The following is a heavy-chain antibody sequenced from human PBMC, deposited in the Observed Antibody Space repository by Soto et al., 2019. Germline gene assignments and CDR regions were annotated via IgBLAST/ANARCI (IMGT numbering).Heavy chain of an antibody. J-gene: IGHJ4*02. CDR3: AGWITMVRGMRHY. D-gene: IGHD3-10*01. Sequence: SETLSLTCTVSGGSISSSSYYWGWIRQPPGKGLEWIGSIYYSGSTYYNPSLKSRVTISVDTSKNQSSLKLSSVTAADTAVYYCAGWITMVRGMRHYWGQGTLVTVSS. CDR2: IYYSGST. CDR1: GGSISSSSYY. V-gene: IGHV4-39*01.